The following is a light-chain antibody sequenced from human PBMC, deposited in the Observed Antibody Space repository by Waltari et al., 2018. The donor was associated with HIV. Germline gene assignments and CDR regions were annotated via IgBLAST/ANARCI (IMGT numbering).Light chain of an antibody. CDR3: QSADSSGAWV. Sequence: SYHLTQPPSVSVSPGQTARIACPGDELPKHFSYWYQQRPGQAPVLLIYKDNERPSGIPERFSGSSSGTTVTLTITGVQADDEADYWCQSADSSGAWVFGGGTKLTVL. V-gene: IGLV3-25*03. J-gene: IGLJ3*02. CDR1: ELPKHF. CDR2: KDN.